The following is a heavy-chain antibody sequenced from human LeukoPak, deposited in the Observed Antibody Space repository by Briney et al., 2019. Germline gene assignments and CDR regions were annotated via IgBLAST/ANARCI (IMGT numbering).Heavy chain of an antibody. V-gene: IGHV3-48*03. CDR2: MNSSGTGI. Sequence: GGSLRLSCAASGFTFSSYEMIWVRQAPGKGPEWVSYMNSSGTGIYYVDSVKGRFTISRDNAKNSLYLQMNSLRAEDTAVYYCARLLGTLGGGSYYQVPDYWGQGTLVT. CDR3: ARLLGTLGGGSYYQVPDY. D-gene: IGHD1-26*01. CDR1: GFTFSSYE. J-gene: IGHJ4*02.